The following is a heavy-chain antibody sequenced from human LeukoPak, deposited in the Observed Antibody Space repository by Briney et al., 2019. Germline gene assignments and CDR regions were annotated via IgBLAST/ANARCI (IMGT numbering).Heavy chain of an antibody. CDR1: GFTFSSYG. J-gene: IGHJ4*02. Sequence: PGGSLRLPCAASGFTFSSYGMHWVRQAPGKGLEWVAFIRYDGSNKYCADSVKGRFTISRDNSKNTLYLQMNSLRAEDTAVYYCAKDFYGDYSGSCFDHWGQGTLVTVSS. V-gene: IGHV3-30*02. CDR2: IRYDGSNK. CDR3: AKDFYGDYSGSCFDH. D-gene: IGHD4-17*01.